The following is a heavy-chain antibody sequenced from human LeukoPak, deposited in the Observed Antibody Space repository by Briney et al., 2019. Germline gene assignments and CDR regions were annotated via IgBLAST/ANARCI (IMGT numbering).Heavy chain of an antibody. CDR3: ARGSGIFYIF. D-gene: IGHD1-26*01. Sequence: GGSLRLSCAAPGFTFSSYSMSWVRQAPGKGLEWVANIKEDGSEKNYVDSVKGRFTISRDNAKNSVYLQMNSLRADDTAVYYCARGSGIFYIFWGQGNLVTVSS. J-gene: IGHJ4*02. V-gene: IGHV3-7*05. CDR2: IKEDGSEK. CDR1: GFTFSSYS.